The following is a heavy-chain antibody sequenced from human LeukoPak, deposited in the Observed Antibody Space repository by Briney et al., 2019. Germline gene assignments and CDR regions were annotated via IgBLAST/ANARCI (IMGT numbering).Heavy chain of an antibody. CDR3: GLIYGDYVFDY. Sequence: GESLKISCKGSGYSFPIYYIAWVRQMPGKGLEWMGIIYPGDSDTRYSPSFQGQVTISADKSISTAYLQWSSLKASDTAMYYCGLIYGDYVFDYWGQGTLVTVSS. D-gene: IGHD4-17*01. J-gene: IGHJ4*02. CDR2: IYPGDSDT. V-gene: IGHV5-51*01. CDR1: GYSFPIYY.